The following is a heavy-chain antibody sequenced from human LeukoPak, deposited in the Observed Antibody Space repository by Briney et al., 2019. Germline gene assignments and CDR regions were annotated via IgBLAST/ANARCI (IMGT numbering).Heavy chain of an antibody. CDR1: GGSISSSSYY. V-gene: IGHV4-39*01. CDR2: LYYSGST. CDR3: ALIAVAGQYSYYYGTDV. J-gene: IGHJ6*02. Sequence: SETLSLTCTVSGGSISSSSYYWGWIRQPPGKGLEWIGSLYYSGSTYYNPSLKSRVTISVDTSKNQFSLKLSSVTAADTAVYYCALIAVAGQYSYYYGTDVWGQGTTVTVSS. D-gene: IGHD6-19*01.